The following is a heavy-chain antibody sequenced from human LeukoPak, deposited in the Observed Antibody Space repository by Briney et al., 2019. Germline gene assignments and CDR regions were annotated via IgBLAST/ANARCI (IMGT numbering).Heavy chain of an antibody. CDR1: GFTFSIYE. J-gene: IGHJ4*02. CDR3: ARDADTAMVTGRFDK. CDR2: IDTSGTTT. D-gene: IGHD5-18*01. V-gene: IGHV3-48*03. Sequence: GGSLRLSCAAYGFTFSIYEMNWVRQAPGKGLEWISYIDTSGTTTYYADSVKGRFTISRDNAKKSLYLQMNSLRAEDTAVYYCARDADTAMVTGRFDKWGQGTLVTVSS.